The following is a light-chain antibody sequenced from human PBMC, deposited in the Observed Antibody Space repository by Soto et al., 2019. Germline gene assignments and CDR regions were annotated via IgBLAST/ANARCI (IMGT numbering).Light chain of an antibody. CDR3: QQYNTSPWT. J-gene: IGKJ1*01. CDR1: QSVSSGY. V-gene: IGKV3-20*01. CDR2: GAS. Sequence: EIVLTQSPGTLSLSPGERATLSCRASQSVSSGYLAWYQQKPGQAPRLLIYGASSRATGIPDRFSGSGSGTDFTLTINRLEPEDFAVYYCQQYNTSPWTFGQGTKVDIK.